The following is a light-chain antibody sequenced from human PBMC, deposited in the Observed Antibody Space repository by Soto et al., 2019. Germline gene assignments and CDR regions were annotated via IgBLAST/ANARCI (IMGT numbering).Light chain of an antibody. CDR3: QVWDSRDDNRV. V-gene: IGLV3-21*02. CDR1: RIGSKS. Sequence: SYELTQPPSVSVAPGQTARITCGGNRIGSKSVHWFQQKPGQAPVLVVHDDSDRPSGIPERFSGSNSGGTATLTISRVEAGDEADYYCQVWDSRDDNRVFGGGTKVTV. CDR2: DDS. J-gene: IGLJ2*01.